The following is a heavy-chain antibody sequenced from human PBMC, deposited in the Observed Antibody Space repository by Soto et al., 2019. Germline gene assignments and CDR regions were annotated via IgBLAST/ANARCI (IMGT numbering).Heavy chain of an antibody. CDR3: AKGAYIVATTAPSDY. CDR2: ISYDGSNK. CDR1: GFTFSSYG. D-gene: IGHD5-12*01. Sequence: VQLVESGGGLVKPGGSLRLSCAASGFTFSSYGMHWVRQAPGKGLEWVAVISYDGSNKYYADSVKGRFTISRDNSKNTLYLQMNSLRAEDTAVYYCAKGAYIVATTAPSDYWGQGTLVTVSS. V-gene: IGHV3-30*18. J-gene: IGHJ4*02.